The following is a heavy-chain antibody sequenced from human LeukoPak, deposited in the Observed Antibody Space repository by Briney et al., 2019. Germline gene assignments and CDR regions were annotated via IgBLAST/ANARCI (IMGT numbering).Heavy chain of an antibody. J-gene: IGHJ3*02. Sequence: NTSETLSLTCAVYGGSFSGYYWSWIRQPPGKGLEWIGEINHSGSTNYNPSLKSRVTISVDTSKNQFSLKLSSVTAADTAVYYCARKVANYYDFWSGYSRSWAFDIWGQGTMVTVSS. CDR2: INHSGST. D-gene: IGHD3-3*01. V-gene: IGHV4-34*01. CDR1: GGSFSGYY. CDR3: ARKVANYYDFWSGYSRSWAFDI.